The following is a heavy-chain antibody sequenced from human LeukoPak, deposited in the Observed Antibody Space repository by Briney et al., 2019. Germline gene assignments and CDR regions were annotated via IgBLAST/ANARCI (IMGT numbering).Heavy chain of an antibody. Sequence: ASVKVSCKVSGYTLTELSMHWVRQAPGKGLEWMGGFDPEDGETIYAQKFQGRVTMTEDTSTDTAYMELSSLRSEDTAVYYYATAMRYFDWLPTYWGQGTLVTVSS. CDR3: ATAMRYFDWLPTY. D-gene: IGHD3-9*01. V-gene: IGHV1-24*01. CDR1: GYTLTELS. J-gene: IGHJ4*02. CDR2: FDPEDGET.